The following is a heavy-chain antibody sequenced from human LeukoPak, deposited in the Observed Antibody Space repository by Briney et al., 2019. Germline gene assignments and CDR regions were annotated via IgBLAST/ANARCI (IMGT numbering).Heavy chain of an antibody. D-gene: IGHD6-13*01. Sequence: GGSLRLSCTASGFTFPNYAMGWVRQAPGRGLEWVSRISSDGRTTNYADSVKGRFTISRDNAKNTLYLQMSSLRAEDTAMYYCASRSSSIAGVGGGDYWGQGTLVTVSS. J-gene: IGHJ4*02. CDR3: ASRSSSIAGVGGGDY. V-gene: IGHV3-74*01. CDR2: ISSDGRTT. CDR1: GFTFPNYA.